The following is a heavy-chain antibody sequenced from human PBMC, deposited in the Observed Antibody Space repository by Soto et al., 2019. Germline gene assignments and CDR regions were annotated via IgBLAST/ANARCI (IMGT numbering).Heavy chain of an antibody. CDR2: IYSGGST. CDR3: AREDGNNSVFDY. CDR1: GFTVSSNY. J-gene: IGHJ4*02. V-gene: IGHV3-53*01. Sequence: VQLVESGGGLIQPGGSLRLSCAASGFTVSSNYMSWVRQAPGKGLEWVSIIYSGGSTYYADSVKGRFTISRDNSKNTVYLQMNSLRAEDTAVYYCAREDGNNSVFDYWGQGTLVTVPS. D-gene: IGHD2-21*01.